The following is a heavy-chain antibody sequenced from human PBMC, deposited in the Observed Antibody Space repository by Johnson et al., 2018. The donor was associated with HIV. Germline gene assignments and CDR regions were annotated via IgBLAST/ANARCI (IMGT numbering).Heavy chain of an antibody. D-gene: IGHD2-15*01. CDR2: SNWDGGST. J-gene: IGHJ3*02. CDR1: GITVSSNY. V-gene: IGHV3-66*02. Sequence: VQLVESGGGLVQPGGSLRLSCSASGITVSSNYMSWVRQAPGKGLEWVSGSNWDGGSTDYANSVKGRFTISRDNSKNTLYLQMNSRRAEDTAVYYCATGYCSGGSCPRDAFDIWGQGTMVTVSS. CDR3: ATGYCSGGSCPRDAFDI.